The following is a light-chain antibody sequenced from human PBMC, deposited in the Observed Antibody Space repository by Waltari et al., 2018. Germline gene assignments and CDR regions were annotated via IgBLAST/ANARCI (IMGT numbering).Light chain of an antibody. Sequence: DIVMTQSPDSLAVSLGERATINCKSSQSVLYSSNNKNYLAWSQQKPGQPPKLLIYWASTRESGVPDRFSGSGSGTDFTLTISSLQAADVAVYYCQQYYSTPLTFGGGTKVEIK. V-gene: IGKV4-1*01. CDR2: WAS. J-gene: IGKJ4*01. CDR1: QSVLYSSNNKNY. CDR3: QQYYSTPLT.